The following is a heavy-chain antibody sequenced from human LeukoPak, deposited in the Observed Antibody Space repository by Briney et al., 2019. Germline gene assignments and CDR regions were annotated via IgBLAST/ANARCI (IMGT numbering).Heavy chain of an antibody. CDR3: ARGYCTSTSCYNDY. D-gene: IGHD2-2*02. CDR1: GFTLSSYA. Sequence: PGGSLRLSCAASGFTLSSYAMHWVRQAPGKGLEWVATTSFDVSNKYYADSVKGRFTISRDNSKNTLYLQMNSLRTEDTAVYSCARGYCTSTSCYNDYWGQGTLVTVSS. J-gene: IGHJ4*02. CDR2: TSFDVSNK. V-gene: IGHV3-30*04.